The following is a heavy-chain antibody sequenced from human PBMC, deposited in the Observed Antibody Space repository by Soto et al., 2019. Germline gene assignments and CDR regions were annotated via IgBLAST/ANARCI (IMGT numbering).Heavy chain of an antibody. D-gene: IGHD2-21*02. Sequence: GECLKSSGNGSGYTLANYWISWVRQVPGKGLEWMARIDPSDSYINYSPSFQGRVTVSVDKSGTTAYLQWSTLQASDTAIYYRARLFYTASDYYGMDVWGQGTTVT. J-gene: IGHJ6*02. CDR1: GYTLANYW. V-gene: IGHV5-10-1*01. CDR2: IDPSDSYI. CDR3: ARLFYTASDYYGMDV.